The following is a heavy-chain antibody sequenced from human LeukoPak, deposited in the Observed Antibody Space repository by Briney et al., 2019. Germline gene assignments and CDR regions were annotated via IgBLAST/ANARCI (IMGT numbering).Heavy chain of an antibody. J-gene: IGHJ4*02. V-gene: IGHV1-69*13. CDR1: GGTFSSYA. CDR3: ARGRGPGIAAAGRFDY. CDR2: IIPILGTA. D-gene: IGHD6-13*01. Sequence: ASVKVSCKASGGTFSSYAISWVRQAPGQGLEWMGGIIPILGTANYAQKFQGRVAITADESTSTAYMELSSLRSEDTAVYYCARGRGPGIAAAGRFDYWGQGTLVTVSS.